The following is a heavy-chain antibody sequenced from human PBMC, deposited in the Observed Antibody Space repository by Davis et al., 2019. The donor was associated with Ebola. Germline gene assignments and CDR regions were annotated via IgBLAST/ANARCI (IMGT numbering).Heavy chain of an antibody. CDR2: VYHSGNT. CDR1: GGSINSSTYY. V-gene: IGHV4-39*02. CDR3: ARYTTAWFDLDF. Sequence: SETLSLTCIVAGGSINSSTYYCGWLRQPPGRGLEWIGSVYHSGNTYYNPSLKSRVTISVDTSKNHFSLKLTSVTAADTAVYYCARYTTAWFDLDFWGQGTLVTVSS. J-gene: IGHJ4*02. D-gene: IGHD1-1*01.